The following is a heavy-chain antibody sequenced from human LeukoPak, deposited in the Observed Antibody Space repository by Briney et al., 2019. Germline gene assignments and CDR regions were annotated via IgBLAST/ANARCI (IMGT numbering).Heavy chain of an antibody. J-gene: IGHJ1*01. CDR1: GESLNDYY. D-gene: IGHD2-15*01. CDR3: ARGFCRGESCYSGEYFQH. CDR2: ITHNGST. Sequence: SETLSLTCGVHGESLNDYYWSWIRQSPGKGLEWIGEITHNGSTTFNPSLESRLTISVDSSKNQFSLKLTSVTAADASVYFCARGFCRGESCYSGEYFQHWGQGTLVTVSS. V-gene: IGHV4-34*01.